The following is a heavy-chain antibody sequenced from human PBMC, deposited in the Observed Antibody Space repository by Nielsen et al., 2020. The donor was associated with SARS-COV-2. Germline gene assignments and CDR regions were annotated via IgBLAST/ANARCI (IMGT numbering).Heavy chain of an antibody. V-gene: IGHV4-59*01. D-gene: IGHD3-22*01. CDR2: IHNTGST. Sequence: WIRQPPGKGLERIGNIHNTGSTNYNPSLKSRVTISVDTSKNQFSLKVNSVTAAATAVYYCAGAGDYYDSSGYPFFGYYFDYWGQGTLVTVSS. CDR3: AGAGDYYDSSGYPFFGYYFDY. J-gene: IGHJ4*02.